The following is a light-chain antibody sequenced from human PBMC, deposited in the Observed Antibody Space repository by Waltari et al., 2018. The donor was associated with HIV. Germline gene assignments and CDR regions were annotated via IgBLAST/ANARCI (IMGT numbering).Light chain of an antibody. Sequence: SALTQPASVSGSPGQSITISCLGTSSDFGGYSLLPWYQHQPGKAPQLLIFEDTERPSGVSNRFSASKSGTTASLTISGLLAEDAADYYCCSYGGFTTYVFGSGTKVTVL. J-gene: IGLJ1*01. CDR3: CSYGGFTTYV. CDR1: SSDFGGYSL. V-gene: IGLV2-23*01. CDR2: EDT.